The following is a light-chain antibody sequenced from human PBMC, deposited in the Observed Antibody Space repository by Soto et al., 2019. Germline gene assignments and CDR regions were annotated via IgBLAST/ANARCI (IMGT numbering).Light chain of an antibody. J-gene: IGKJ2*01. CDR3: LQTLETPYT. CDR1: QSLLLSNGNNY. V-gene: IGKV2-28*01. CDR2: LGS. Sequence: DIVLTQSPLSLPVTPGEPASISCRSSQSLLLSNGNNYFDWYLQKPGQSPQVLIYLGSNRASGVPEGFSGSGSGTDFTLKISRVEPEDVGVYYCLQTLETPYTFGQGTKLEI.